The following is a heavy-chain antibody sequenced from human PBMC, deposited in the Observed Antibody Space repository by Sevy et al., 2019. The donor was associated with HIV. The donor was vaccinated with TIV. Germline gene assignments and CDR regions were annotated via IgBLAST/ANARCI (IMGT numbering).Heavy chain of an antibody. J-gene: IGHJ4*02. D-gene: IGHD3-22*01. V-gene: IGHV3-30*18. CDR2: ISYDGSNK. CDR3: AKGYDSSGHLY. Sequence: GGSLRLSCAASGFTFSSYGMQWVRQAPGKGLEWVAVISYDGSNKYYADSVKGRFTISRDNSKNTLYLQMNSLRAEDTAVYYCAKGYDSSGHLYWGQGTLVTVSS. CDR1: GFTFSSYG.